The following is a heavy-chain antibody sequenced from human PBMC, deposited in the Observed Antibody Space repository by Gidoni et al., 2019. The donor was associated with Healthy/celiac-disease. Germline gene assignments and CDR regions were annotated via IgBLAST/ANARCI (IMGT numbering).Heavy chain of an antibody. CDR2: ISSSSSTI. V-gene: IGHV3-48*01. J-gene: IGHJ6*03. D-gene: IGHD3-9*01. CDR1: GFTFSSYS. CDR3: AREIVLRYFDWFPGYMDV. Sequence: EVQLVESGGGLVQPGGSLSLSCAASGFTFSSYSINWVRQAPGKGLEWVSYISSSSSTIYYADSVKGRFTISRDNAKNSLYLQMNSLRAEDTAVYYCAREIVLRYFDWFPGYMDVWGKGTTVTVSS.